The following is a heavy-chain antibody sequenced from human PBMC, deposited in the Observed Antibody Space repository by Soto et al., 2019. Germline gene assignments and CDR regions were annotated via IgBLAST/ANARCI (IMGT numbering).Heavy chain of an antibody. V-gene: IGHV4-30-4*01. CDR1: GGSISSGDCY. J-gene: IGHJ6*02. Sequence: PSETMSVTCPVSGGSISSGDCYWSWIRQPPGKGLEWIGYIYYSGSTYYNPSLKSRVTISVDTSKNQFSLKLSSVTAADTAVYYCARDRIPRKVVAARRAHYYGMDVWGQGTTVTVSS. CDR2: IYYSGST. CDR3: ARDRIPRKVVAARRAHYYGMDV. D-gene: IGHD2-15*01.